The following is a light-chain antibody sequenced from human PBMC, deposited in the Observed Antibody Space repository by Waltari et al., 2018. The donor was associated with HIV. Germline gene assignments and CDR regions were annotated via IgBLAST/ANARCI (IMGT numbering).Light chain of an antibody. Sequence: DRVMTQSTLSLPVTPGKPASIPCRSSQSLLHSNGYKYLDWYLQKPGQSPQLLIYLGSNRASGVPDRFSGSGSGTDFTLKISRVEAEDVGVSYCMQARQTPLTFGGGTKVEIK. J-gene: IGKJ4*01. CDR2: LGS. V-gene: IGKV2-28*01. CDR3: MQARQTPLT. CDR1: QSLLHSNGYKY.